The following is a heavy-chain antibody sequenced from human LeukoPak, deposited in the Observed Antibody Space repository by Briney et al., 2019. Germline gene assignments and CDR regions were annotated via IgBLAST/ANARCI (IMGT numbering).Heavy chain of an antibody. Sequence: ASVKVSCKASGYTFTSYGISWVRQAPGQGLEWMGWISAYNGNTNYAQKLQGRVTMTTDTCTSTAYMELRSLRSDDTAVYYCARKSQYYDILTGFDYWGQGTLVTVSS. J-gene: IGHJ4*02. CDR3: ARKSQYYDILTGFDY. CDR1: GYTFTSYG. V-gene: IGHV1-18*01. D-gene: IGHD3-9*01. CDR2: ISAYNGNT.